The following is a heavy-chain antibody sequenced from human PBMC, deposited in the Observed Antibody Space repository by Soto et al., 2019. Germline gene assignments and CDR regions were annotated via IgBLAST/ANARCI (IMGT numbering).Heavy chain of an antibody. D-gene: IGHD3-10*01. Sequence: ASVKVSCKASGYTFTSYDINWVRQATGQGLEWMGWMNPNSGNTGYAQKFQGRVTMTRNTSISTAYMGLSSLRSEDTAVYYCARVGLSYYGSGSYNWFDPWGQGTLVTVSS. V-gene: IGHV1-8*01. CDR1: GYTFTSYD. J-gene: IGHJ5*02. CDR3: ARVGLSYYGSGSYNWFDP. CDR2: MNPNSGNT.